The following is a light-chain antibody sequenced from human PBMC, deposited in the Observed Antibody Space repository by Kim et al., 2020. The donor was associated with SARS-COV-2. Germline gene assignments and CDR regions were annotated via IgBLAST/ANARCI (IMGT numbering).Light chain of an antibody. V-gene: IGLV2-14*04. CDR1: SSAVGGYNS. Sequence: PGPSITISCTGTSSAVGGYNSVSWYQQHPGTAPTLMIYDVSTRPSGVSNRFSGSKSGHTSSLTISGLQAADEADYSCSSYTSSSPFFGTGTKVTVL. CDR3: SSYTSSSPF. CDR2: DVS. J-gene: IGLJ1*01.